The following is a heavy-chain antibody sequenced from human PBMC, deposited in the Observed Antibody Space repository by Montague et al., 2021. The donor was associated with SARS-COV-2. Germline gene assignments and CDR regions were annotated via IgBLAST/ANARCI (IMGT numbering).Heavy chain of an antibody. D-gene: IGHD1-26*01. J-gene: IGHJ5*02. CDR3: ARLSSDIGGYFWFDP. Sequence: SETLSLTCTVSGGSINSGTWWTWVRQPPGKGLEWIGEISHSGGTNYNPSLKSRVTISVDKSKNQFSLNLNSVTAADTAVYYCARLSSDIGGYFWFDPWGQGTLVSVSS. CDR2: ISHSGGT. V-gene: IGHV4-4*02. CDR1: GGSINSGTW.